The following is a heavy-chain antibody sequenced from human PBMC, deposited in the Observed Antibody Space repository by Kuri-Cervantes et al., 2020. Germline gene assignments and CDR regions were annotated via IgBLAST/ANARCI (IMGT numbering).Heavy chain of an antibody. CDR2: INHSGST. Sequence: SETLSLTCAVYGGSFSGYYWSWIRQPPGKRLEWIGEINHSGSTNYNPSLKSRVTISVDTSKNQFSLKLSSVTAADTAVYYCARPTTNTYGYLSFDYWGQGTLVTVSS. V-gene: IGHV4-34*01. CDR3: ARPTTNTYGYLSFDY. D-gene: IGHD5-18*01. J-gene: IGHJ4*02. CDR1: GGSFSGYY.